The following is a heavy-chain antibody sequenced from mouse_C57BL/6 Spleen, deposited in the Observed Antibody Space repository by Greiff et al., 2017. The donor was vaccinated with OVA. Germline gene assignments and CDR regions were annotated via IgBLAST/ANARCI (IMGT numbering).Heavy chain of an antibody. D-gene: IGHD4-1*01. Sequence: QVQLQQPGAELVKPGASVKMSCKASGYTFTSYWITWVKQRPGQGLEWIGDIYPGSGSTNYNEKFKSKATLTVDTSSSTAYMQLSSLTSEDSAVYYYERPWERSSYAMDYWGQGTPVTVSA. V-gene: IGHV1-55*01. CDR3: ERPWERSSYAMDY. CDR2: IYPGSGST. J-gene: IGHJ4*01. CDR1: GYTFTSYW.